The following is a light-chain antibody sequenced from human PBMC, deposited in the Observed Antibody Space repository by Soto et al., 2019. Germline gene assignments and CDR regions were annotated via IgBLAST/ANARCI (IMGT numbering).Light chain of an antibody. CDR2: EVS. CDR1: SSDVGAYNY. Sequence: QSALTRPASVSGSPGQSITISCTGTSSDVGAYNYVSWYRQHPGKAPKLMIYEVSNRPSGISHRFSGSKSGNTASLTISGLQAEDETDYYCSSYTQFSTLVFGGGTKLTVL. J-gene: IGLJ3*02. CDR3: SSYTQFSTLV. V-gene: IGLV2-14*01.